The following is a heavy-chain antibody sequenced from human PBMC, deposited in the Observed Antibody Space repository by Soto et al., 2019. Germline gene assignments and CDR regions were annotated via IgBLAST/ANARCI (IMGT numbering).Heavy chain of an antibody. CDR1: GFTFSSTG. CDR2: ISHDGGNK. Sequence: QVQLVESGGGVVQPGGALRLSCAASGFTFSSTGMHWVRQAPGKGLEWVAVISHDGGNKYYGDSVKGRFTISRDNSKNTVYLQMNSLRADDTAVYYCAKDWGIAVGAHWGQGTLVTVSS. V-gene: IGHV3-30*18. J-gene: IGHJ4*02. CDR3: AKDWGIAVGAH. D-gene: IGHD6-19*01.